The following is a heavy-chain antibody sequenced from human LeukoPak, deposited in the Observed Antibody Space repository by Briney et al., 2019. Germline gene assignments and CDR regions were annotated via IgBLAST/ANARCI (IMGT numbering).Heavy chain of an antibody. D-gene: IGHD2-15*01. J-gene: IGHJ4*02. CDR3: ARDSAGYCSGGGCYSLDPYDY. CDR1: GFTVSSNY. CDR2: ILSGGST. Sequence: GESLRLSCAASGFTVSSNYMSWVRQAPGKGLEWVSIILSGGSTYYAVSVEGKFTISSDNSKNTLHLQMNSLTAEDTAVYYCARDSAGYCSGGGCYSLDPYDYWGQGTLVTVS. V-gene: IGHV3-66*01.